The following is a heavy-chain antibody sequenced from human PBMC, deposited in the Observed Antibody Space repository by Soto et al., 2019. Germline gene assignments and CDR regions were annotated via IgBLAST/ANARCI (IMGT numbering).Heavy chain of an antibody. Sequence: PSETLSLTCTVSGGSISSYYWSWIRQPPGKGLEWIGYIYYSGSTNYNPSLKSRVTISVDTSKNQFSLKLSSVTAADTAVYYCARHGAYDILTGYYTRWFDPWGQGTLVTAPQ. CDR2: IYYSGST. CDR1: GGSISSYY. D-gene: IGHD3-9*01. CDR3: ARHGAYDILTGYYTRWFDP. V-gene: IGHV4-59*08. J-gene: IGHJ5*02.